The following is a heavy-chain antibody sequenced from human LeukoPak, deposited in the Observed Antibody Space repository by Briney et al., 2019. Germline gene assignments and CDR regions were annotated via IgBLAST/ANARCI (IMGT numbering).Heavy chain of an antibody. CDR1: GYTFSSCA. CDR3: AREDGSGSYYIDY. Sequence: ASVKVSCKASGYTFSSCAINWVRQAPGQGLEWMGIINPSGGSTSYAQKFQGRVTMTRDTSTSTVYMELSSLRSEDTAVYYCAREDGSGSYYIDYWGQGTLVTVSS. J-gene: IGHJ4*02. CDR2: INPSGGST. V-gene: IGHV1-46*01. D-gene: IGHD3-10*01.